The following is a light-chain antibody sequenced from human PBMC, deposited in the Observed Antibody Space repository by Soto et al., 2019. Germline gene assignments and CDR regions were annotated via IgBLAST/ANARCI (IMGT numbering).Light chain of an antibody. CDR3: CSYADSSTWV. Sequence: QSALTQPASVSGSPGQSITISCTGTSSDVGNYNLVSWYQQHPGKAPKLMIYEGNKRPSGVSNRFSGSKSGNTASLTISGLQAEDEADYYCCSYADSSTWVFGGGTQLTVL. CDR1: SSDVGNYNL. CDR2: EGN. V-gene: IGLV2-23*01. J-gene: IGLJ3*02.